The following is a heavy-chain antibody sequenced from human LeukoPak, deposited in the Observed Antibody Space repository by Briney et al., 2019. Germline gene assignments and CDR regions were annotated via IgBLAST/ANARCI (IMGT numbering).Heavy chain of an antibody. Sequence: SVKVSCKASGGTFSSYAISWVRQAPGQGLEWMGRIIPIFGTANYAQKFQGRVTITTDESTSTAYMELSSLRSEDTAVHYCARDYGYNWNYGGGGWFDPWGQGTLVTVSS. D-gene: IGHD1-7*01. CDR2: IIPIFGTA. V-gene: IGHV1-69*05. J-gene: IGHJ5*02. CDR3: ARDYGYNWNYGGGGWFDP. CDR1: GGTFSSYA.